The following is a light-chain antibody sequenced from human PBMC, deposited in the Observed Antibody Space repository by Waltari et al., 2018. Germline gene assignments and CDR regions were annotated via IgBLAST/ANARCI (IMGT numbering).Light chain of an antibody. CDR2: GAS. J-gene: IGKJ1*01. Sequence: SLSPGERATLSCRASQSVSSSYLAWYQQKPGQAPRLLIYGASSRATGIPDRFSGSGSGTDFTLTISRLEPEDFAVYYCQQYGSSPWTFGQGTKVEIK. V-gene: IGKV3-20*01. CDR3: QQYGSSPWT. CDR1: QSVSSSY.